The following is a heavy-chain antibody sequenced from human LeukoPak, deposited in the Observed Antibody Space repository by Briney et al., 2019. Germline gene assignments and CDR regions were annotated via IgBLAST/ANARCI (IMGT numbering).Heavy chain of an antibody. J-gene: IGHJ4*02. CDR2: ISASNGNT. Sequence: ASVKVSCKASGYTFTRYLISSVRQAAGQARQWLGWISASNGNTNYPQKFQGRVTMTRNIPISTAYMELSSMRSEDTAVYYCARGRFTMIALSYWGQGTLVTVSS. CDR3: ARGRFTMIALSY. CDR1: GYTFTRYL. D-gene: IGHD3-22*01. V-gene: IGHV1-18*01.